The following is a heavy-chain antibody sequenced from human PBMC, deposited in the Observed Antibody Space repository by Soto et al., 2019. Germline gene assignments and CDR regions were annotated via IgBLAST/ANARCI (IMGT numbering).Heavy chain of an antibody. J-gene: IGHJ1*01. V-gene: IGHV3-21*03. CDR2: ISSSTSFI. D-gene: IGHD6-19*01. CDR3: AISSGRPEYFHH. Sequence: GSLRLSCAASEFTFSSYSMNWVRQAPGKGLEWVSSISSSTSFIFYADSVKGRFTISRDNAKNSVYLQMNNLRAEDTAVYYCAISSGRPEYFHHWGQGTLVTVSS. CDR1: EFTFSSYS.